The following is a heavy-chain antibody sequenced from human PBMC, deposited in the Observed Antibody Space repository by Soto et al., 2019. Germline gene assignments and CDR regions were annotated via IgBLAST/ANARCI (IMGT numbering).Heavy chain of an antibody. CDR1: GFTFSSYG. D-gene: IGHD6-13*01. Sequence: QVQLVESGGGVVQPGRSLRLSCAASGFTFSSYGMHWVRQAPGKGLEWVAVISYDGSNKYYADSVKGRFTISRDNSKNTLYLQMNSLRAEDTAVYYCAQDRWQQLVIAYFQHWGQGTLVTVSS. J-gene: IGHJ1*01. CDR3: AQDRWQQLVIAYFQH. CDR2: ISYDGSNK. V-gene: IGHV3-30*18.